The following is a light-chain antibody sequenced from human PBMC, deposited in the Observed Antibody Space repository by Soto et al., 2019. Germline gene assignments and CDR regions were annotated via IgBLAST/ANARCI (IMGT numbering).Light chain of an antibody. Sequence: QSALTQPASVSGSPGQSITISCTGTSTDVGAYNFVPWYQQYQGKAPKLMIYDANYRPPGISYRFSGFKSGNTASLIISGLQTEDEADYYCSSYTTTSTVLFGGGTKLTVL. CDR3: SSYTTTSTVL. J-gene: IGLJ2*01. V-gene: IGLV2-14*01. CDR2: DAN. CDR1: STDVGAYNF.